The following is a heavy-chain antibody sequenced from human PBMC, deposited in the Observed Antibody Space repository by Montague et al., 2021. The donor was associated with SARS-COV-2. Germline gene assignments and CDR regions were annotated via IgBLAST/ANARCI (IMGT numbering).Heavy chain of an antibody. V-gene: IGHV4-59*04. CDR1: GASISSSY. D-gene: IGHD3-9*01. CDR2: IYYSGTT. Sequence: SETLSLTCTVSGASISSSYWGWIRQTAGKGLEWVGTIYYSGTTHYNPSLRSRVTISLDTSKNQVSLRLTSVTAADTAFYYCGSDTTAYFRFDYWGRGTLISVSS. CDR3: GSDTTAYFRFDY. J-gene: IGHJ4*02.